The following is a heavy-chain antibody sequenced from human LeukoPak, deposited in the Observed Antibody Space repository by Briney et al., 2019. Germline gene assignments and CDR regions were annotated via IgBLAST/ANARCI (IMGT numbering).Heavy chain of an antibody. CDR3: AKSSGSYRP. Sequence: SETLSLTCTVSGDSIGSNYWSWIRQPAGKGLEWIGRIYPSGTNYNPSLKSRVTISVDKSKNQFSLKLISVTAADAAMYYCAKSSGSYRPWGQGTLVTVSS. D-gene: IGHD1-26*01. CDR2: IYPSGT. CDR1: GDSIGSNY. J-gene: IGHJ5*02. V-gene: IGHV4-4*07.